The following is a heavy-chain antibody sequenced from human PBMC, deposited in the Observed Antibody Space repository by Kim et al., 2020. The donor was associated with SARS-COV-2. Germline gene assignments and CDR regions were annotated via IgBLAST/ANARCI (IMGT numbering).Heavy chain of an antibody. D-gene: IGHD3-22*01. CDR3: ARDAYYYDSSGPAPYDY. Sequence: ASVKVSCKASGYTFTSYAMHWVRQAPGQRLEWMGWINAGNGNTKYSQKFQGRVTITRDTSASTAYMELSSLRSEDTAVYYCARDAYYYDSSGPAPYDYWGQGTLVTVSS. V-gene: IGHV1-3*01. CDR2: INAGNGNT. J-gene: IGHJ4*02. CDR1: GYTFTSYA.